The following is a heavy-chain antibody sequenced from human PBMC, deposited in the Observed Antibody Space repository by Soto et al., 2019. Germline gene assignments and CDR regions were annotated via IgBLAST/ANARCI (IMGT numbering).Heavy chain of an antibody. CDR1: GFTFSSYG. Sequence: QVQLVESGGGVVQPGRSLRLSCAASGFTFSSYGMHWVRQAPGKGLERVAVIWYDGSNKYYADSVKGRFTISRDNSKNTLYLQMNSLRAEDTAVYYCAREMDTAMAIDYWGQGTLVTVSS. V-gene: IGHV3-33*01. D-gene: IGHD5-18*01. CDR2: IWYDGSNK. J-gene: IGHJ4*02. CDR3: AREMDTAMAIDY.